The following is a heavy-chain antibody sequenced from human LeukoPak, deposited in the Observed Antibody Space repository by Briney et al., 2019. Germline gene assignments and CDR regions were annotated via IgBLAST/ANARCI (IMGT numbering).Heavy chain of an antibody. V-gene: IGHV3-33*08. CDR1: GFTFSNYA. D-gene: IGHD1-26*01. CDR3: AADTTADY. Sequence: GGSLRLSCAASGFTFSNYAMSWVRQAPGKGLEWVAIIWYDGSNKYYADSVKGRFTISRDNSKNTLYLQMNSLRAEDTAVYYCAADTTADYWGQGTLVTVSS. CDR2: IWYDGSNK. J-gene: IGHJ4*02.